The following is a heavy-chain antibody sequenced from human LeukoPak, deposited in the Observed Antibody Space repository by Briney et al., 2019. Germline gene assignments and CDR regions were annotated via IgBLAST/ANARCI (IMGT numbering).Heavy chain of an antibody. CDR3: ARALYQPRDIVVVPAAISY. Sequence: GGSLRLSCAASGFTFSSYAMHWVRQAPGKGLEWVAVISYDGSNKYYAGSVKGRFTISRDNSKNTLYLQMNSLRAEDTAVYYCARALYQPRDIVVVPAAISYWGQGTLVTASS. CDR1: GFTFSSYA. J-gene: IGHJ4*02. D-gene: IGHD2-2*01. V-gene: IGHV3-30-3*01. CDR2: ISYDGSNK.